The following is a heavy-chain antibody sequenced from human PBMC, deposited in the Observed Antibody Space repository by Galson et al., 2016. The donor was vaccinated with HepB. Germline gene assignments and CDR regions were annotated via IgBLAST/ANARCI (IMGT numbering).Heavy chain of an antibody. Sequence: SLRLSCAASGFTFSSYTMHWVRQAPGKGLEWVAAISYGGRDEYYADSVKGRSTISRDNSKNTLYLQMDSLRAEDTAVYYCARDRGFYSSTWDWGQGTLVTVSS. V-gene: IGHV3-30*04. CDR3: ARDRGFYSSTWD. CDR1: GFTFSSYT. CDR2: ISYGGRDE. D-gene: IGHD2-2*01. J-gene: IGHJ4*02.